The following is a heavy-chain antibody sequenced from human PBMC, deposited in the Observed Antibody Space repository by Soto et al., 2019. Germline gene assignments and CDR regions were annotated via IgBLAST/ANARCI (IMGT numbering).Heavy chain of an antibody. CDR1: GGSFSGYY. J-gene: IGHJ5*02. Sequence: TLSLTCAVYGGSFSGYYWSWIRQPPGKGLEWIGEINHSGSTNYNPSLKSRVTISVDTSKNQFSPKLSSVTTADTAVYYCARGLVEMATIGRWFDPWGQGTLVTVSS. CDR2: INHSGST. CDR3: ARGLVEMATIGRWFDP. D-gene: IGHD5-12*01. V-gene: IGHV4-34*01.